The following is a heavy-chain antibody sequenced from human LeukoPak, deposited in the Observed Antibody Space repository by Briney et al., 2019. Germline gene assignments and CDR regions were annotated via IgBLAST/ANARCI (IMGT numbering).Heavy chain of an antibody. J-gene: IGHJ4*02. CDR2: ISSTSYYI. V-gene: IGHV3-21*01. Sequence: PGGSLRLSCAASGFTFSTYSMNWVRQAPGKGLEWGSSISSTSYYIYYADSVKGRFTISRDNAKNSLYLQMNSLRAEDTAVYYCARGYYDSSGYWPYFFDYWGQGTLVTVTS. CDR3: ARGYYDSSGYWPYFFDY. D-gene: IGHD3-22*01. CDR1: GFTFSTYS.